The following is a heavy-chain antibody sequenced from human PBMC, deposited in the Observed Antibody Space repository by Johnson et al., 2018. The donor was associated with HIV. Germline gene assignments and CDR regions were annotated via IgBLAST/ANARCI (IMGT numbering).Heavy chain of an antibody. V-gene: IGHV3-NL1*01. Sequence: VQLVESGGGVVQPGGSLRLSCATSGFTFRNFGMHWVRQAPGKGLEWVSSISGSGGSTYYADSVKGRFTISRDNSKNTVYLQMNSLRPDDTALYYCAKKKTWVDSGHSPAAFDIWGQGTMVTVSS. CDR2: ISGSGGST. CDR1: GFTFRNFG. D-gene: IGHD4-23*01. CDR3: AKKKTWVDSGHSPAAFDI. J-gene: IGHJ3*02.